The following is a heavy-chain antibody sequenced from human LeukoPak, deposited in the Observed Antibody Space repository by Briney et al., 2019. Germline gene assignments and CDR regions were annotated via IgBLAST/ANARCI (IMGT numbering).Heavy chain of an antibody. Sequence: PVKVSCKASGGTFSSYAISWVRQAPGQGLEWMGGIIPIFGTANYAQKFQGRVTITADESTSTAYMELSSLRSEDTAVYYCARDPDPLRPPSNWGQGTLVTVSS. J-gene: IGHJ4*02. D-gene: IGHD3-16*01. CDR1: GGTFSSYA. CDR2: IIPIFGTA. CDR3: ARDPDPLRPPSN. V-gene: IGHV1-69*13.